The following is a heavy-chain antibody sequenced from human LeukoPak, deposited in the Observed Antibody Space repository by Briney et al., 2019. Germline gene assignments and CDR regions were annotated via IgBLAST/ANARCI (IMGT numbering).Heavy chain of an antibody. D-gene: IGHD6-19*01. V-gene: IGHV3-21*01. CDR2: ISSSSSYI. CDR1: GFTFSSYS. Sequence: PGGSLRLSCAASGFTFSSYSMNWVRQAPGKGLEWVSSISSSSSYIYYAESVKGRFTISRDNAKNSLYLQMNSLRAEDTAVYYCAGSGIAVAGSFDYWGQGTLVTVSS. CDR3: AGSGIAVAGSFDY. J-gene: IGHJ4*02.